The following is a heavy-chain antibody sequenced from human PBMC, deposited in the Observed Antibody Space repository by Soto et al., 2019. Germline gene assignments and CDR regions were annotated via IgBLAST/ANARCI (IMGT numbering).Heavy chain of an antibody. CDR3: ARREIQGPIDY. D-gene: IGHD1-26*01. CDR1: GYSISSSNW. CDR2: IYYSGTT. J-gene: IGHJ4*02. V-gene: IGHV4-28*01. Sequence: QVQLQESGPGLVKPSDTLSLTCAVSGYSISSSNWWGWIRQPPGKGLEWIGYIYYSGTTYYNPSLNSRVTLSVDTSKNQFSLKLTTVTAVDTAVYYCARREIQGPIDYWGQGTLVTVSS.